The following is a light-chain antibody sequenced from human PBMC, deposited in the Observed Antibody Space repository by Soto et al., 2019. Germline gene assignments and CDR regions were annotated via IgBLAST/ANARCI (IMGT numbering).Light chain of an antibody. CDR2: GAS. J-gene: IGKJ4*01. Sequence: DIQLTQSPSSLSASVGDRVTITCRASQNINKFLNWYQQKPGKAPKLLIYGASSLHSGVPSRFTGTGSGTDFSLTIRSLQPDDYGTYYCQQSFSTPPLTFGGGTKVEI. CDR3: QQSFSTPPLT. V-gene: IGKV1-39*01. CDR1: QNINKF.